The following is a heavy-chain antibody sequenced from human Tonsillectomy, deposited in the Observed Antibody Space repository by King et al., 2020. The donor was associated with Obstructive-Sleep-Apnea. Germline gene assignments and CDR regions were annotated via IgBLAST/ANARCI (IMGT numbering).Heavy chain of an antibody. CDR3: ARTPDGYFDY. CDR1: GGSISRNNW. CDR2: ISHSGNT. D-gene: IGHD1-14*01. V-gene: IGHV4-4*02. J-gene: IGHJ4*02. Sequence: VQLQESGPGLVKPSGTLSLTCVVSGGSISRNNWWGCVRQPPGKVLEWIVEISHSGNTNYNPSLKSPVPISVDKSKNQFSLKLCSVTAADTAVYYCARTPDGYFDYWGQGTLVPVSS.